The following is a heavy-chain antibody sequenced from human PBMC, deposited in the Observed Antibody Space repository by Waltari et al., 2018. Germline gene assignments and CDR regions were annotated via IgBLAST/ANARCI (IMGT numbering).Heavy chain of an antibody. CDR2: IKQDGGGK. Sequence: EVQLVESGGALVQPGGSLRLSCAASGFTFSNFWMTWVRQAPGRGLEWVANIKQDGGGKYYADSVKGRFTISRDNTRNSVFLQMNSLRAEDTAVFYCVRRHCSSTACFVTSFDYWGQGTLVTVSS. CDR1: GFTFSNFW. J-gene: IGHJ4*02. D-gene: IGHD2-2*01. CDR3: VRRHCSSTACFVTSFDY. V-gene: IGHV3-7*01.